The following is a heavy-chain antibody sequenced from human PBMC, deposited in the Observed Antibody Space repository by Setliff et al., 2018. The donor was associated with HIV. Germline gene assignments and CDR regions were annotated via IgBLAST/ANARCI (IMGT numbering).Heavy chain of an antibody. D-gene: IGHD5-12*01. Sequence: EASVKVSCKASAYTFTSHGISWVRQAPGQGLQWLGCINTYTGYTHYAKDLQARVTMTANTSTSTAYMYLRSLTSDDSAMYYCAATGSGGYVHWGQGTLVTVSS. J-gene: IGHJ4*02. V-gene: IGHV1-18*01. CDR2: INTYTGYT. CDR1: AYTFTSHG. CDR3: AATGSGGYVH.